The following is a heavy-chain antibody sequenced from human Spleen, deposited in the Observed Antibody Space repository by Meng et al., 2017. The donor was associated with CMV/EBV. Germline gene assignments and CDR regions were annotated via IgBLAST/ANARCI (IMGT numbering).Heavy chain of an antibody. V-gene: IGHV3-30*02. D-gene: IGHD5-12*01. CDR1: GFTFSSYG. J-gene: IGHJ4*02. CDR2: IRYDGSNK. CDR3: ARRLHPAPDPYFDY. Sequence: GGSLRLSCVASGFTFSSYGMHWVRQAPGKGLEWVACIRYDGSNKYYADSVKGRFTISRDNSKNTLYVQMNSLRAEDTAVYYCARRLHPAPDPYFDYWGQGTLVTVSS.